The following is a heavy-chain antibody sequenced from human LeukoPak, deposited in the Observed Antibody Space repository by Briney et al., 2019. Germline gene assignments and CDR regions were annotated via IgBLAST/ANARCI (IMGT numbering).Heavy chain of an antibody. J-gene: IGHJ6*03. CDR1: GGSISTYY. Sequence: SETLSLTCTVSGGSISTYYWSWIRQPPGQGLEWIGYIYISGNTNYSPSLQRRVTISLGTSKHHFSLNLTSVTAADTAVYYCAKHDTLFGAAHYYMDVWGKGTTVTVSS. CDR2: IYISGNT. D-gene: IGHD3-3*01. CDR3: AKHDTLFGAAHYYMDV. V-gene: IGHV4-4*09.